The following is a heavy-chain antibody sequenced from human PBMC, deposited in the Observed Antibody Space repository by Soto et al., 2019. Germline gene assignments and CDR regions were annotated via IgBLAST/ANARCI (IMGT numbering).Heavy chain of an antibody. V-gene: IGHV4-34*01. CDR1: GGSFSGYY. D-gene: IGHD2-15*01. CDR2: INHSGST. J-gene: IGHJ5*02. Sequence: QVQLQQWGAGLLKPSETLSLTCAVYGGSFSGYYWCWIRQPPGKGLEWIGEINHSGSTNYNPSLKSRVTISVDTSKIQFPLKRSSVTAADKAVYYCARDCSGVSCHPPGLDPWGQGTRVTVSS. CDR3: ARDCSGVSCHPPGLDP.